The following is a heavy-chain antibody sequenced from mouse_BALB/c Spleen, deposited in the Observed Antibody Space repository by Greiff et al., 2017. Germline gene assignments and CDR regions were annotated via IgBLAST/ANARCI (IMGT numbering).Heavy chain of an antibody. V-gene: IGHV3-2*02. D-gene: IGHD1-2*01. CDR2: ISYSGST. J-gene: IGHJ3*01. Sequence: EVKLQESGPGLVKPSQSLSLTCTVTGYSITSDYAWNWIRQFPGNKLEWMGYISYSGSTSYNPSLKSRISITRDTSKNQFFLQLNSVTTEDTATYYCARRTTAFAYWGQGTLVTVSA. CDR3: ARRTTAFAY. CDR1: GYSITSDYA.